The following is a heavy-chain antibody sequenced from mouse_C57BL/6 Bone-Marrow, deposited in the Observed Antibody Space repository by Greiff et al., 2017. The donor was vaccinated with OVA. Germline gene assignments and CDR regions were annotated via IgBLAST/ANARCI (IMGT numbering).Heavy chain of an antibody. V-gene: IGHV1-81*01. D-gene: IGHD1-1*01. J-gene: IGHJ4*01. CDR1: GYTFTSYG. CDR3: ARTVVGYAMDY. CDR2: IYPRSGNT. Sequence: VQLQQSGAELVMPGASVKLSCKASGYTFTSYGISWVKQRTGQGLEWIGEIYPRSGNTYYNEKFKGKATLTADKSSSTAYMELRSLTSEDSAVYFCARTVVGYAMDYWGQGTSVTVSS.